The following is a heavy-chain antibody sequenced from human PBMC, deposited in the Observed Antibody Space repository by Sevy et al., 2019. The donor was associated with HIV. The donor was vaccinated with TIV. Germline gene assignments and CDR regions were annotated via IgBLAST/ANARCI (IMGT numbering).Heavy chain of an antibody. D-gene: IGHD4-17*01. CDR1: GGTFVGHY. V-gene: IGHV4-34*01. CDR2: INHRGTA. Sequence: SETLSLTCGVSGGTFVGHYWTWIRQTPGKGLECIGEINHRGTANYNPSLKSRVSISVDTSNNQFSLRLNSVTAADTAVYYCARTSTLTISALDSWGQGALVTVSS. CDR3: ARTSTLTISALDS. J-gene: IGHJ4*02.